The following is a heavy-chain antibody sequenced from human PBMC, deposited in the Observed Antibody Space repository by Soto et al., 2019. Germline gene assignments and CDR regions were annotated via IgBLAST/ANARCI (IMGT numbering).Heavy chain of an antibody. V-gene: IGHV5-51*01. Sequence: RGESLKISCKGSGYSFTSYWIGWVRQMPWKGLEWMGIIYPGDSDTRYSPSFQGQVTISADKSISTAYLQWSSLKASDTAMYYCATASNGSEPRDAFDIWGQGTMVTVSS. CDR3: ATASNGSEPRDAFDI. J-gene: IGHJ3*02. CDR1: GYSFTSYW. D-gene: IGHD3-10*01. CDR2: IYPGDSDT.